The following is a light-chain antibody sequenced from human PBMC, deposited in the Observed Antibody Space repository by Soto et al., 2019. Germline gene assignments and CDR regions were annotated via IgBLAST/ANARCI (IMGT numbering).Light chain of an antibody. CDR2: GAS. CDR3: QRYVHWPWT. Sequence: EIVLTQSPGTLSLSPGERATLSCRASQSVSSSYLAWYQQKPGQAPRLLIYGASSRATGIPDRFSGSGSGTDFTLTISRLEPEDFAVYYCQRYVHWPWTFGQGTKVEIK. CDR1: QSVSSSY. V-gene: IGKV3-20*01. J-gene: IGKJ1*01.